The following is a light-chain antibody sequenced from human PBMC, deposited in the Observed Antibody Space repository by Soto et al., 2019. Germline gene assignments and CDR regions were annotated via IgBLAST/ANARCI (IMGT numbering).Light chain of an antibody. J-gene: IGLJ1*01. CDR1: SSDVGSYNY. Sequence: QSALTQPASVSGSPGQSITMSCTGTSSDVGSYNYVSWYQQHPGKAPKLMIFEVTKRPSGVSNRFSGSKSDNTASLTISGLQPEDEADYYCSSYSSGTTRYVFGTGTKLTVL. CDR3: SSYSSGTTRYV. CDR2: EVT. V-gene: IGLV2-14*01.